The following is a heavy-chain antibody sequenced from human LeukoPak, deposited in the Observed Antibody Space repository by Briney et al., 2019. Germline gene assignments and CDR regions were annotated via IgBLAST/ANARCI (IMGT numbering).Heavy chain of an antibody. J-gene: IGHJ1*01. Sequence: SETLSLTCAVYGGSFSGYYWSWIRQPPGKGLEWIGEINHSGSTNYNPSLRSRVTISVDTSKNQFSLQLSSVTAADTAVYYCGRGRVAGLWGEGTLVTVSS. V-gene: IGHV4-34*01. CDR1: GGSFSGYY. D-gene: IGHD3-16*01. CDR2: INHSGST. CDR3: GRGRVAGL.